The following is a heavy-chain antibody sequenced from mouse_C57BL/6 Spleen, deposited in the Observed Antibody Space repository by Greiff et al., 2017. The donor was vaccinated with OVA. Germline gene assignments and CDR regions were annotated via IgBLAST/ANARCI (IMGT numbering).Heavy chain of an antibody. CDR1: GYTFTSYW. Sequence: VQLKESGTVLARPGASVKMSCKTSGYTFTSYWMHWVKQRPGQGLEWIGAIYPGNSDTSYNQKFKGKAKLTAVTSASTAYMELSILTNEDSAVYYCTKGYYGSSEAWFAYWGQGTLVTVSA. CDR2: IYPGNSDT. CDR3: TKGYYGSSEAWFAY. D-gene: IGHD1-1*01. V-gene: IGHV1-5*01. J-gene: IGHJ3*01.